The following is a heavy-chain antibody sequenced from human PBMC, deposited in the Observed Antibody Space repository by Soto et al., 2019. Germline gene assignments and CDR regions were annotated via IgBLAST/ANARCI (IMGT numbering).Heavy chain of an antibody. Sequence: SDALSLTCAVSGGSISRGRYSWSWIRQPPGKGLEWIGYIYHSGSTYYNPSLKSRVTISVDRSKNQFSLKLSSVTAADTAVYYCARVPDRWGQGTLVTVSS. J-gene: IGHJ5*02. CDR1: GGSISRGRYS. CDR3: ARVPDR. V-gene: IGHV4-30-2*01. CDR2: IYHSGST. D-gene: IGHD2-2*01.